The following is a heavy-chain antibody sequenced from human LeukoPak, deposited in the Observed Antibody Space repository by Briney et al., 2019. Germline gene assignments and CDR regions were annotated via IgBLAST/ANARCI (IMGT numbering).Heavy chain of an antibody. Sequence: SETLSLTCTVSGGSMSSSSYYWGWIRQPPGKGLEWIGSIYYSGSTYYNPSLKSRVTISADTSKNQFSLKLISVTAAETSVYYCARGVRDYVFDAFEIWGPGTMVTVSS. V-gene: IGHV4-39*01. CDR3: ARGVRDYVFDAFEI. CDR1: GGSMSSSSYY. J-gene: IGHJ3*02. D-gene: IGHD3-16*01. CDR2: IYYSGST.